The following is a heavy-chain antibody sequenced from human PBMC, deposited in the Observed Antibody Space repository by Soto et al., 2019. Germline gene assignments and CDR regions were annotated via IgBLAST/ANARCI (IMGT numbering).Heavy chain of an antibody. J-gene: IGHJ5*02. CDR1: GFTFSSYA. Sequence: PGGSLRLSCAASGFTFSSYAMSWVRQAPGKGLEWVSAISGSGGSTYYADSVKGRFTISRDNSKNTLYLQMNSLRAEDTAVYYCAKASLIYSSGVPWFDPWGQGTLVTVSS. CDR2: ISGSGGST. CDR3: AKASLIYSSGVPWFDP. V-gene: IGHV3-23*01. D-gene: IGHD6-19*01.